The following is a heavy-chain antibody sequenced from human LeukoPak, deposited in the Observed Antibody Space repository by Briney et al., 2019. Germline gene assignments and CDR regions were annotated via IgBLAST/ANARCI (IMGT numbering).Heavy chain of an antibody. Sequence: PGGSLRLSCAASGFTFSSCSMNWVRQAPGKGLEWVSSISSSSSYIYYADSVKGRFTISRDNAKNSLYLQMNSLRAEDTAVYYCARDGYSYGYYGMDVWGQGTTVTVSS. CDR2: ISSSSSYI. D-gene: IGHD5-18*01. J-gene: IGHJ6*02. CDR1: GFTFSSCS. CDR3: ARDGYSYGYYGMDV. V-gene: IGHV3-21*01.